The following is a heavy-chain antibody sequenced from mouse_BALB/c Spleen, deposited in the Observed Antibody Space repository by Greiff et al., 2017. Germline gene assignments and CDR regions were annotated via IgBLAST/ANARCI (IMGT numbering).Heavy chain of an antibody. J-gene: IGHJ3*01. V-gene: IGHV3-6*02. CDR2: ISYDGSN. CDR1: GYSITSGYY. Sequence: VQLQQSGPGLVKPSQSLSLTCSVTGYSITSGYYWNWIRQFPGNKLEWMGYISYDGSNNYNPSLKNRISITRDTSKNQFFLKLNSVTTEDTATYYCARGDYRYDGDWGQGTLVTVSA. D-gene: IGHD2-14*01. CDR3: ARGDYRYDGD.